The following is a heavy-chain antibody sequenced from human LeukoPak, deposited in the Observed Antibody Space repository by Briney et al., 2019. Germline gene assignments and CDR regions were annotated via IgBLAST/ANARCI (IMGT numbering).Heavy chain of an antibody. J-gene: IGHJ4*02. V-gene: IGHV4-59*12. Sequence: SETLSLTCTVSGGSISSYYWSWIRQPPGKGLEWIGYIYYSGSTNYNPSLKSRVTISVDTSKNQFSLKLSSVTAADTAVYYCASRYSSGWHSVPFDYWGQGTLVTVSS. CDR2: IYYSGST. D-gene: IGHD6-19*01. CDR3: ASRYSSGWHSVPFDY. CDR1: GGSISSYY.